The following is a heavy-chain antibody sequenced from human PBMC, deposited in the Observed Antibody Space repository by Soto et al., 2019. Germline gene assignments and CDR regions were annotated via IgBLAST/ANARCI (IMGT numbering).Heavy chain of an antibody. J-gene: IGHJ4*02. CDR1: GYTFTSYG. V-gene: IGHV1-18*01. Sequence: ASVKVSCKASGYTFTSYGISWVRQAPGQGLEWMGWISAYNGNTDYPQKLQGRVTMTTDTSTSTAYMELRSLRSDDTAVYYCAREGYCISTSCHASALDYWGQGTLVTVSS. CDR3: AREGYCISTSCHASALDY. D-gene: IGHD2-2*01. CDR2: ISAYNGNT.